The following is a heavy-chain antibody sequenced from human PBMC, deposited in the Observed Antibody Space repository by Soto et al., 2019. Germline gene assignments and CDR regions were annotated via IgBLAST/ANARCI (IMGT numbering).Heavy chain of an antibody. D-gene: IGHD3-22*01. V-gene: IGHV3-30*18. CDR1: GFTFSSYG. CDR2: ISYDGSNK. J-gene: IGHJ3*02. CDR3: AKGRSFYYDKDAFDI. Sequence: LRLSCAASGFTFSSYGMHWVRQAPGKGLEWVAVISYDGSNKYYADSVKGRFTISGDNSKNTLYLQMNSLRAEDTAVYYCAKGRSFYYDKDAFDIWGQGTMVTV.